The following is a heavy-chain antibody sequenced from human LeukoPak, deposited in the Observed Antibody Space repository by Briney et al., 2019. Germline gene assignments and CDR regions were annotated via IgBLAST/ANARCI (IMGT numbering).Heavy chain of an antibody. CDR3: ARDGGYCTNGVCSIYDY. V-gene: IGHV4-4*07. J-gene: IGHJ4*02. CDR1: GGSISSYN. D-gene: IGHD2-8*01. CDR2: IYTSGNP. Sequence: SETLSLTCTVSGGSISSYNWGGIRQPAGKGLNGIGRIYTSGNPHYNPSLKSRVTMSVDTSKNQFSLKLSSVTAADTAVYYCARDGGYCTNGVCSIYDYWGQGTLVTVSS.